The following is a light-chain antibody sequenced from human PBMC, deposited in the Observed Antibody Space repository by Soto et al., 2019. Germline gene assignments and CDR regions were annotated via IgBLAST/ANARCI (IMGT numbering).Light chain of an antibody. CDR2: AAS. Sequence: DFQMTQSPSSLSASVGDRVTITCRASQGMSNSLAWYQQKPGKGPKVLIYAASTLQSGVPSRFSGSRSRTDFTLTITSLQPDDVATYYCHKYDGVPFTFGPGTEVEI. V-gene: IGKV1-27*01. J-gene: IGKJ3*01. CDR3: HKYDGVPFT. CDR1: QGMSNS.